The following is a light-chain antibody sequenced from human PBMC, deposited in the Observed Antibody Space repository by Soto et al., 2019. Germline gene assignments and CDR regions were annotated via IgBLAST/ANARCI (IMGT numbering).Light chain of an antibody. Sequence: QSVLTQPRSVSGSPGQSVTISCTGTSSDVGVYNYVSWYQQHPGNAPKLMIYDVSKRPSGVPDRFSGSKSGNTASLTISGLQAEDEADYYCCSYAGSYTSDVGTGTKVTVL. CDR1: SSDVGVYNY. CDR2: DVS. J-gene: IGLJ1*01. V-gene: IGLV2-11*01. CDR3: CSYAGSYTSD.